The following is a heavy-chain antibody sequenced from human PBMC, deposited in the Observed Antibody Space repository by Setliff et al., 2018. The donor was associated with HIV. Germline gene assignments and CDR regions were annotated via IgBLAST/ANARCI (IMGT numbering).Heavy chain of an antibody. CDR3: SRGYCSGGFCHPTYYHYMDV. Sequence: SETLSLTCAVSGVSITSADYYWSWIRQHPVKGLEWIGYMYSSGNNYYNPSLKSRLVVSVDESKDQFSLNLSSVTASDTAVYYCSRGYCSGGFCHPTYYHYMDVWGKGTTVTVSS. V-gene: IGHV4-31*11. D-gene: IGHD2-15*01. J-gene: IGHJ6*03. CDR1: GVSITSADYY. CDR2: MYSSGNN.